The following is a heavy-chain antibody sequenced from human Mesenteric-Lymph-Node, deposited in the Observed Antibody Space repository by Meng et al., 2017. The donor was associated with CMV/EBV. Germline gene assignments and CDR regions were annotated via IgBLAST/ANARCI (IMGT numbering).Heavy chain of an antibody. Sequence: GESLKISCAASGFTFSDYYMSWIRQAPGKGLEWVSYISSSGSTIYYADSVKGRFTISRDNAKNSLYLQMNSLRAEDTAVYYCARDGIVGATTFRFDYWGQGTLVTVSS. CDR2: ISSSGSTI. CDR1: GFTFSDYY. V-gene: IGHV3-11*01. CDR3: ARDGIVGATTFRFDY. D-gene: IGHD1-26*01. J-gene: IGHJ4*02.